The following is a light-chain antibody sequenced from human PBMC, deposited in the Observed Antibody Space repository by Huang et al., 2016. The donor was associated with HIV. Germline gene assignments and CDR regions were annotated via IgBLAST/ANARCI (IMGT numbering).Light chain of an antibody. J-gene: IGKJ4*01. Sequence: IVLTQSPATLSWYPGERVTLSCRASQSVGNYIAWYQQHTGQSPRLLIYDTSNRATGTPVRFSGSGSGTDFALTISNLESEDFAVYYCQQRSSGVTFGGGTKVQVK. CDR3: QQRSSGVT. CDR2: DTS. CDR1: QSVGNY. V-gene: IGKV3-11*01.